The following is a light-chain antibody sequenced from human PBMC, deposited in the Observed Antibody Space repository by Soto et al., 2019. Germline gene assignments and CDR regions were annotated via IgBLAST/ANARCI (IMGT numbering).Light chain of an antibody. V-gene: IGKV3-20*01. CDR3: QQYGSSPMFT. Sequence: EIVLTQSTGTLSLSPGERATLSCRASQSVSSSSFAWYQQKPGQAPRRLIYGVSGRATGIPARFSGSGSGTDFTLTISRLQHEDCAVYYCQQYGSSPMFTFGQGTKLEIK. CDR1: QSVSSSS. J-gene: IGKJ2*01. CDR2: GVS.